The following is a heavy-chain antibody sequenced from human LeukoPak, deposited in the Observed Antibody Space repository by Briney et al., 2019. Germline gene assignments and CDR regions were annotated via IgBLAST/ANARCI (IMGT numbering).Heavy chain of an antibody. CDR1: GFTFTNYW. V-gene: IGHV3-7*01. J-gene: IGHJ4*02. D-gene: IGHD5-24*01. CDR3: AKDRGGQRWLQFHYFDD. Sequence: GGSLRLSCAVSGFTFTNYWMSWACQSPGKGLEWVANIYLDGSRAYYVDSVKGRFTISRDNSKNTLYLQMNSLRAEDTAVYYCAKDRGGQRWLQFHYFDDWGQGTLVTVSS. CDR2: IYLDGSRA.